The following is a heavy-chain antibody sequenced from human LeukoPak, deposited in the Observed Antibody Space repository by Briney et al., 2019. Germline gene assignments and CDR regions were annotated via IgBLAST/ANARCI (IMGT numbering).Heavy chain of an antibody. J-gene: IGHJ4*02. CDR3: AKDMKGCASGPTTDY. V-gene: IGHV3-9*01. CDR2: ISWNSGSI. Sequence: GGSLRLSCAASGFTFDDYAMHWVRQAPGKGLEWVSGISWNSGSIGYADSVKGRFTISRDNAKNSLYLQMNSLRAEDTALYYCAKDMKGCASGPTTDYWGQGTLVTVSS. D-gene: IGHD1-26*01. CDR1: GFTFDDYA.